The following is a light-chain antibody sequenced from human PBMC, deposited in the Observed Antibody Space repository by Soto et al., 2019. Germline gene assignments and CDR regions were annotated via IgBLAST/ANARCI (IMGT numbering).Light chain of an antibody. Sequence: QSVLTQPASVSGSPGQSITISCTGTSSDVGNDNFVSWYQHHPGKAPKLIIYEVSYRPSGVSHRFSGSKSGNTASLTISGIQSEDEADYYCSSYAGSSNVFGTGPQVTVL. CDR2: EVS. CDR3: SSYAGSSNV. CDR1: SSDVGNDNF. J-gene: IGLJ1*01. V-gene: IGLV2-14*01.